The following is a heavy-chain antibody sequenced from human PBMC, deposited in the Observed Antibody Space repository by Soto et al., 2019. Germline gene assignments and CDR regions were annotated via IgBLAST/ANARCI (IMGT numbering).Heavy chain of an antibody. V-gene: IGHV1-3*01. Sequence: ASVKLSCKASGYTFTSYAMHWVRQAPGQRLEWMGWINAGNGNTKYSQKFQGRVTITRDTSASTAYMELSSLRSEDTAVYYCATIYGDLPRAVNSYGMDVWGQGTTVTLSS. D-gene: IGHD4-17*01. CDR3: ATIYGDLPRAVNSYGMDV. J-gene: IGHJ6*02. CDR2: INAGNGNT. CDR1: GYTFTSYA.